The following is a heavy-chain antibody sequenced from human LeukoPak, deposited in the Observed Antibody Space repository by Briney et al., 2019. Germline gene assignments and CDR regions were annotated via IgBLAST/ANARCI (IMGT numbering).Heavy chain of an antibody. V-gene: IGHV4-59*01. CDR2: FYFSGST. Sequence: SETLSLTCTVSGGSISSYYWSWIRQPPGKGLEWIGYFYFSGSTNYNPSLKSRVTISVDTSRNQFSLKLNSVTAADTAVYYCAREHRYTSSWYVDYWGQGRLVTVSS. CDR3: AREHRYTSSWYVDY. D-gene: IGHD6-13*01. J-gene: IGHJ4*02. CDR1: GGSISSYY.